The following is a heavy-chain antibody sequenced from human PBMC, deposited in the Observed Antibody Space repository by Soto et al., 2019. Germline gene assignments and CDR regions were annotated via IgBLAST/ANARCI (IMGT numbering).Heavy chain of an antibody. CDR3: ARDWFGIDY. CDR2: INPYNGNT. Sequence: QVQLEQSGAEVKKPGASVKVTCKASGYTFTSCGISWVRQAPGQGLEWMGWINPYNGNTNYAQKLQGRVTMTTDTSTNTAYMELRSLRSDDTDVYYCARDWFGIDYWGQGTLVTVFS. J-gene: IGHJ4*02. D-gene: IGHD3-16*01. CDR1: GYTFTSCG. V-gene: IGHV1-18*01.